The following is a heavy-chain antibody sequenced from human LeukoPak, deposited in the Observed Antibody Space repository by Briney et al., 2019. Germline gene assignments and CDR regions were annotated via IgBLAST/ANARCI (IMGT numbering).Heavy chain of an antibody. D-gene: IGHD4-11*01. CDR2: INQRGGT. Sequence: SETRSLTCAVYGGPFSNYWSWIRQPPGKGLEWIGEINQRGGTKYNPSLKSRVTISDDTSKKQFSLKLSFVTAADTAVYYCARDRVTTGGFDPWGQGTLVTVSS. CDR3: ARDRVTTGGFDP. CDR1: GGPFSNY. J-gene: IGHJ5*02. V-gene: IGHV4-34*01.